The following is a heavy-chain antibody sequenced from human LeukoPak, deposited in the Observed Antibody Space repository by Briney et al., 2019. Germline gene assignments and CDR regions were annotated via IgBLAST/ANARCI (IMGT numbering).Heavy chain of an antibody. J-gene: IGHJ5*02. CDR2: LGADGSSL. Sequence: GTSLRLSCVASGFILRNYGMHWVRQAPGKGLEWLAGLGADGSSLYYADSIEGRFTISRDTSKNTLYVQMNSLRGEDTAVYYCARDLSFWSLSFDPWGQGTLVSVSS. CDR3: ARDLSFWSLSFDP. V-gene: IGHV3-33*01. D-gene: IGHD3-9*01. CDR1: GFILRNYG.